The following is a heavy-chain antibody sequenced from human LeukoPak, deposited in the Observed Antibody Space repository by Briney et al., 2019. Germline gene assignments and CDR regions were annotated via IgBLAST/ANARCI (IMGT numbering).Heavy chain of an antibody. Sequence: GGSLRLSCAASGFTFSSYEMNWVRQAPGKGLEWVSFISSSGSAIHYADSVKGRFTISRDNSKNTLYLQMNSLRAEDTAVYYCANSYYFDYWGQGTLVTVSS. CDR2: ISSSGSAI. CDR1: GFTFSSYE. V-gene: IGHV3-48*03. J-gene: IGHJ4*02. CDR3: ANSYYFDY.